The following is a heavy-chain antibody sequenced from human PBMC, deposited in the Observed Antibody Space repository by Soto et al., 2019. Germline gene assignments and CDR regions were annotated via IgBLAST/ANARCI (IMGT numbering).Heavy chain of an antibody. V-gene: IGHV3-23*01. Sequence: PGGCLRLSCAASGFTFSSYAMSWVRQAPGKGLEWVSAISGSGGSTYYADSVKGRFTISRDNSKNTLYLQMNSLRAEDTAVYYCAKSPLHYDILTGYYLRAYYYYGMDVWGQGTTVTVSS. CDR1: GFTFSSYA. J-gene: IGHJ6*02. CDR3: AKSPLHYDILTGYYLRAYYYYGMDV. CDR2: ISGSGGST. D-gene: IGHD3-9*01.